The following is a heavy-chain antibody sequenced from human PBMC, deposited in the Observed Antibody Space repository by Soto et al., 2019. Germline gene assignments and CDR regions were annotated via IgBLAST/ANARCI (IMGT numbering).Heavy chain of an antibody. CDR2: ISGSGGST. CDR1: GFTFSSYA. V-gene: IGHV3-23*01. CDR3: VRIEPPLLHYGMDV. Sequence: WGSLRLSCAASGFTFSSYAMSWFRQAPGKGLEWVSAISGSGGSTYYADSVKGRFTISRDNSKNTLYLQMNSLRAEDTAVYYWVRIEPPLLHYGMDVCGNGTKVTVPS. J-gene: IGHJ6*04. D-gene: IGHD2-15*01.